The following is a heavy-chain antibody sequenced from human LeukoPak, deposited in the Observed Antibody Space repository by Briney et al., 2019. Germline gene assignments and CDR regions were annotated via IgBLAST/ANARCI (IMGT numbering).Heavy chain of an antibody. D-gene: IGHD6-13*01. CDR1: GFTFSSYA. CDR3: AKGLPGYSSSWYYFDY. J-gene: IGHJ4*02. Sequence: GGSLRLSCAASGFTFSSYAMSWVRQAPGKGLEWVSAISGSGGSTYYADSVKGRFTISRDNSKNTLYLQMNSLRAEGTAVYYCAKGLPGYSSSWYYFDYWGQGTLVTVSS. V-gene: IGHV3-23*01. CDR2: ISGSGGST.